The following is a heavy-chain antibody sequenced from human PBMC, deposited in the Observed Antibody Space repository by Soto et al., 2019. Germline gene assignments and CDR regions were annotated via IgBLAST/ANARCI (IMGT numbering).Heavy chain of an antibody. CDR1: GYTFTSYD. D-gene: IGHD3-16*02. V-gene: IGHV1-3*01. CDR3: ASSAPELSWFY. CDR2: IDASNGNT. Sequence: ASVKVSCKASGYTFTSYDINWVRQAPGQRLEWMGWIDASNGNTKYSQKFQGRVTITRDTSASTAYMELSSLRSEDTAVYYCASSAPELSWFYWGQGTLVTVSS. J-gene: IGHJ4*02.